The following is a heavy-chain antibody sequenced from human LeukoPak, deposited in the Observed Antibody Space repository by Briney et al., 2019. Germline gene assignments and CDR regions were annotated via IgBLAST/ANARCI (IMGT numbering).Heavy chain of an antibody. D-gene: IGHD2-8*01. V-gene: IGHV1-18*01. J-gene: IGHJ6*03. CDR1: GYTFTSYG. CDR2: ISTYNVHT. CDR3: ARDTFTNGYYGAYYYYMDV. Sequence: ASVKVSCKASGYTFTSYGISWVRQAPGQGLEWMGWISTYNVHTNYTRKFQGRLTLTTDPSTSTAYMELRNLRSDDTAVYYCARDTFTNGYYGAYYYYMDVWGQGTTVTVSS.